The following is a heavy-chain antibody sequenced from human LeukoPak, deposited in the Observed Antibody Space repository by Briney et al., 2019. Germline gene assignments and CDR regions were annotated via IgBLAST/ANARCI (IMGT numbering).Heavy chain of an antibody. D-gene: IGHD3-22*01. CDR1: GFTFSSYG. Sequence: PGGSLRLSCAASGFTFSSYGMSWVRQAPGKGLEWVSAISGSGGSTYYADSVKGRFTISRDNSKNTLYLQMNSLRAEDTAVYYCAKGALYYYDSKEYFQHWGQGTLVTVSS. J-gene: IGHJ1*01. CDR3: AKGALYYYDSKEYFQH. CDR2: ISGSGGST. V-gene: IGHV3-23*01.